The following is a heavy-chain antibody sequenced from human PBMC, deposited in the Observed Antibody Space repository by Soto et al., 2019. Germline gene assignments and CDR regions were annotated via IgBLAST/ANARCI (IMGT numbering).Heavy chain of an antibody. V-gene: IGHV3-21*01. J-gene: IGHJ5*02. D-gene: IGHD3-3*01. CDR1: GFTFSDYS. CDR3: ARERITIFGVSPPNWFDP. CDR2: ISSSSGYI. Sequence: LRLSCAASGFTFSDYSMSWVRQAPGKGLEWVSSISSSSGYIYYADSVKGRFTISRDNAKNSLYLQMNSLRVDDTAVYYCARERITIFGVSPPNWFDPWGQGTLVTVSS.